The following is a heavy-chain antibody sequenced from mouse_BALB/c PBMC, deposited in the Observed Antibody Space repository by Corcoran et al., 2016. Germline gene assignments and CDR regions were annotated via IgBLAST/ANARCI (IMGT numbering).Heavy chain of an antibody. CDR2: IDPANGNT. J-gene: IGHJ4*01. Sequence: EVQLQQSGAELVKPGASVKLSCTASGFNIKDTYMHWVKQRPEQGLEWIGRIDPANGNTKYDPKFQGKATKTADTSSNTAYLQLSSLTSEDTAVYYGARQLGLRNAMDYWGQGTSVTVSS. CDR3: ARQLGLRNAMDY. V-gene: IGHV14-3*02. CDR1: GFNIKDTY. D-gene: IGHD3-1*01.